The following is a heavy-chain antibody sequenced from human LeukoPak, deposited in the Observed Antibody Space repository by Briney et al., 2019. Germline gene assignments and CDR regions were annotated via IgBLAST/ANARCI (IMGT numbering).Heavy chain of an antibody. V-gene: IGHV3-21*01. CDR1: GFTFSSYS. J-gene: IGHJ4*02. D-gene: IGHD4-17*01. CDR2: ISSSSSYI. CDR3: ARGDTYGDYVPITYFDY. Sequence: PGGSLRLSCAASGFTFSSYSMNWVRRARGKGLEWVLCISSSSSYIYYADPVKGRYNISRDNAKNSLYGQMNSLRAEDTAVYYCARGDTYGDYVPITYFDYWGQGTLVTVPS.